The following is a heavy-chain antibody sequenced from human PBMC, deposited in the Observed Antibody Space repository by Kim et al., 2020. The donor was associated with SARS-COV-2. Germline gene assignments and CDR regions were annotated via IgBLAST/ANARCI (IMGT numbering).Heavy chain of an antibody. CDR3: GRDMDV. J-gene: IGHJ6*02. CDR1: GFTFSTHW. CDR2: IKTDGSAQ. Sequence: GGSLRLSCAASGFTFSTHWMNWIRHAPGKGLEWVANIKTDGSAQYYVDSVKGRFTISRDNAKNSLYLQMNSLRADDTAVYYCGRDMDVWGQGTTVTVSS. V-gene: IGHV3-7*01.